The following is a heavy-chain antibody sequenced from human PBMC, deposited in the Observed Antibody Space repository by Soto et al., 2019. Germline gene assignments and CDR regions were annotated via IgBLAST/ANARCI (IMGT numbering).Heavy chain of an antibody. CDR3: ARVGGGYDFWSGYWNWFDP. Sequence: QFQLVQSGAEVKKPGASGKVSCKASGYTFTSYGISWVRQAPVQGLEWIGWISAYNGNTNYAQKLKGRVTMTTDTSTSTAYMELRSLRSDDTAVYYCARVGGGYDFWSGYWNWFDPWGQGTMVTVSS. J-gene: IGHJ5*02. D-gene: IGHD3-3*01. CDR1: GYTFTSYG. CDR2: ISAYNGNT. V-gene: IGHV1-18*04.